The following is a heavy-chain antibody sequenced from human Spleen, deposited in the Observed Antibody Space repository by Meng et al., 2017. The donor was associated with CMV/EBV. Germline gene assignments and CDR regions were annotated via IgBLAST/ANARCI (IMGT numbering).Heavy chain of an antibody. D-gene: IGHD1-26*01. J-gene: IGHJ4*02. V-gene: IGHV4-4*07. CDR3: ATGSGDFDH. CDR1: GVPMNNFY. CDR2: IYISGDT. Sequence: QVQLQEPGPGLVKPSETLSLTCSVSGVPMNNFYWSWIRQPAGKGLEWIGRIYISGDTNYNPSLKSRVTISKDTSKNQISLRLTSVTAADTAVYYCATGSGDFDHWGRGTLVTVSS.